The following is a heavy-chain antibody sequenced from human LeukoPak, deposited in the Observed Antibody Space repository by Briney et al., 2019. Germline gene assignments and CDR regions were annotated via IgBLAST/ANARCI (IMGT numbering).Heavy chain of an antibody. CDR3: ARTRLGYCSSTSCRGPTYYYYMDV. CDR1: GGSISSSSYY. Sequence: PSETLSLTCTVSGGSISSSSYYWGWIRQPPGKGLEWIGEINHSGSTNYNPSLKSRVTISVDTSKNQFSLKLSSVTAADTAVYYCARTRLGYCSSTSCRGPTYYYYMDVWGKGTTVTISS. V-gene: IGHV4-39*07. CDR2: INHSGST. J-gene: IGHJ6*03. D-gene: IGHD2-2*03.